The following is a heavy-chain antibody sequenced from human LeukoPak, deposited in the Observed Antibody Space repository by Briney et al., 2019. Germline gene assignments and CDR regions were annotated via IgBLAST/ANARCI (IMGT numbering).Heavy chain of an antibody. CDR1: GYTFANFG. V-gene: IGHV1-2*02. J-gene: IGHJ6*03. D-gene: IGHD5-12*01. CDR2: INPNSGGT. Sequence: ASVKVSCKASGYTFANFGITWVRQAPGQGLEWMGWINPNSGGTNYAQKFQGRVTMTRDTSISTAYMELSRLRSDDTAVYYCARVRASGYAGYYYYYMDVWGKGTTVTVSS. CDR3: ARVRASGYAGYYYYYMDV.